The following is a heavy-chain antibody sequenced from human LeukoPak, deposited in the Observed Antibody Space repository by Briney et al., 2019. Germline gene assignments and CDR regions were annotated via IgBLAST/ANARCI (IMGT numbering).Heavy chain of an antibody. CDR1: GFTFSDYY. CDR2: ISSSSSYT. D-gene: IGHD6-19*01. V-gene: IGHV3-11*06. J-gene: IGHJ4*02. CDR3: ARVAAVAGDRDY. Sequence: GSLRLSCAASGFTFSDYYMSWIRQAPGRGLEWVSYISSSSSYTDYADSVKGRFTISRDNSKNTLYLQMNSLRAEDTAVYYCARVAAVAGDRDYWGQGTLVTVSS.